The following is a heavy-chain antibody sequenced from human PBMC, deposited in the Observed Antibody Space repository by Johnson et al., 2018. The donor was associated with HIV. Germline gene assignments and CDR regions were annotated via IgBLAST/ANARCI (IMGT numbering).Heavy chain of an antibody. D-gene: IGHD2-21*02. Sequence: QVQLVESGGGVVQPGRSLRLSCAASGFTFSSYSMHWVRQAPGKGLEWVAVISYDGSNKYYADSVKGRFTISRDNSKNTLFLQMNSLRAEDTAVYYCARCSLAYCGGDCYFDAFDMWGQGTMVTVSS. V-gene: IGHV3-30-3*01. CDR1: GFTFSSYS. CDR3: ARCSLAYCGGDCYFDAFDM. J-gene: IGHJ3*02. CDR2: ISYDGSNK.